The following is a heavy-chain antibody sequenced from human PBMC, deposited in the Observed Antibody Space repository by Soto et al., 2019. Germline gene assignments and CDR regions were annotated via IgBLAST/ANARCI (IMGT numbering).Heavy chain of an antibody. J-gene: IGHJ4*02. CDR1: GFTFNKYG. Sequence: EVRLVESGGGLVKPGGSLRLSCEASGFTFNKYGMNWVRQAPGKGLEWVSSITSKTGDQYYADSVKGRFIISRDNTKNSLSLQVTSLRDEDTAVYYCARDLMPNDRGLGDLAYWGQGTLVTVSS. V-gene: IGHV3-21*06. D-gene: IGHD3-22*01. CDR2: ITSKTGDQ. CDR3: ARDLMPNDRGLGDLAY.